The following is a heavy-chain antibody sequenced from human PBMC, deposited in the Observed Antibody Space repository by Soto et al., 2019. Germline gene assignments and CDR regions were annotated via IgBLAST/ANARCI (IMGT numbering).Heavy chain of an antibody. J-gene: IGHJ4*02. CDR3: ARGAGSSWYVIDY. CDR2: INSDGSST. Sequence: EVQLVESGGGLVQPGGSLTLYCAASGFTFRSYWMHWVRQAPGKGLVWVSRINSDGSSTNYADSVQGRFTISRDNAKNTLYRQMNSLRAEDTAVYYCARGAGSSWYVIDYWGQGTLVTVSS. CDR1: GFTFRSYW. D-gene: IGHD3-3*01. V-gene: IGHV3-74*01.